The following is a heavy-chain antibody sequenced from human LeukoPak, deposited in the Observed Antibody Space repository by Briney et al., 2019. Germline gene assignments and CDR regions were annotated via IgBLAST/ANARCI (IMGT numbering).Heavy chain of an antibody. J-gene: IGHJ6*03. CDR2: IYPGDSDT. Sequence: GESLKISCKASGYTFTSYWIAWVRQMPGKGLEWRGIIYPGDSDTRYSPSFQGQVTFSADKSISTAYVQWSSLKASDTAMYYCARRALGDSYYDQMDVWGKETTGTVSS. D-gene: IGHD3-16*01. CDR3: ARRALGDSYYDQMDV. CDR1: GYTFTSYW. V-gene: IGHV5-51*01.